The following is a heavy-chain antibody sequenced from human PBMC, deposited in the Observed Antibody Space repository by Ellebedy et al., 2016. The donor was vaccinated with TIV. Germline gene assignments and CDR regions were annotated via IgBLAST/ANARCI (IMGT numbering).Heavy chain of an antibody. V-gene: IGHV3-30*18. J-gene: IGHJ6*02. CDR2: ILFDGSYE. CDR1: GFTFSEYG. Sequence: GESLKISXAASGFTFSEYGMYWVRQAPGKGLECVAVILFDGSYESYADSVKGRFTISRDNSKNTMYLQMDSLRGDDTAVYYCAKDGYYYGSGSYLGYYGMDVWGQGTTVTVSS. CDR3: AKDGYYYGSGSYLGYYGMDV. D-gene: IGHD3-10*01.